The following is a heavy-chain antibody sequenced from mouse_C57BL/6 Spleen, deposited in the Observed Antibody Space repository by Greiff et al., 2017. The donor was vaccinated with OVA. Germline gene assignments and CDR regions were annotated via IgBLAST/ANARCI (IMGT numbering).Heavy chain of an antibody. Sequence: VQLQQSGTVLARPGASVKMSCKTSGYTFTSYWMHWVKQRPGQGLEWIGAIYPGNSDTSYNQKFKGKAKLTAVTSASTAYMELSSLTNEDSAVYYCTRITTVVEDYYAMDYWGQGTSVTVSS. CDR1: GYTFTSYW. V-gene: IGHV1-5*01. CDR2: IYPGNSDT. D-gene: IGHD1-1*01. CDR3: TRITTVVEDYYAMDY. J-gene: IGHJ4*01.